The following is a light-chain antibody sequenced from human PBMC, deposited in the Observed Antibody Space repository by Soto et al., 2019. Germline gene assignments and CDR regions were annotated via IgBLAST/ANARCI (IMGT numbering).Light chain of an antibody. Sequence: EIVLIQTPGTLSLSPGERATLSCRASQSVSNNYLAWYQQKPGQAPKLLIYGASSRATGIPDRFNGSGSGTDFTLTISRLEPGDFAVYYCQQYVTSPPGTFGQGTKVDIK. V-gene: IGKV3-20*01. CDR1: QSVSNNY. J-gene: IGKJ1*01. CDR2: GAS. CDR3: QQYVTSPPGT.